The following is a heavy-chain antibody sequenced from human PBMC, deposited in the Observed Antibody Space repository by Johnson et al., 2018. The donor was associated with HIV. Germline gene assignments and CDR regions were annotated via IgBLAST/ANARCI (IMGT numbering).Heavy chain of an antibody. J-gene: IGHJ3*02. D-gene: IGHD6-13*01. Sequence: MQLVESGGGLVKPGGSLRLSCAASGFTFSDYYMSWVRQAPGKGLEWVSFIYSGGTTWYADSVKGRFTISRDNSRDTVHLQMNSLRSEDTAVYYCASRGREIVAAGILGAFDIWGQGTMVTVSS. CDR3: ASRGREIVAAGILGAFDI. V-gene: IGHV3-66*02. CDR2: IYSGGTT. CDR1: GFTFSDYY.